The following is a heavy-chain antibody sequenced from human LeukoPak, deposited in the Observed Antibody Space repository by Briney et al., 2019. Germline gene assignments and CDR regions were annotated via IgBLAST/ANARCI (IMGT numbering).Heavy chain of an antibody. CDR2: MNPNSGNT. CDR1: GYTFTSYG. J-gene: IGHJ4*02. Sequence: ASVKVSCKASGYTFTSYGISWARQAPGQGLEWMGWMNPNSGNTGYAQKFQGRVTMTRNTSISTAYMELSSLRSEDTAVYYCARGWRGVYSYGFLVYWGQGTLVTVSS. CDR3: ARGWRGVYSYGFLVY. D-gene: IGHD5-18*01. V-gene: IGHV1-8*02.